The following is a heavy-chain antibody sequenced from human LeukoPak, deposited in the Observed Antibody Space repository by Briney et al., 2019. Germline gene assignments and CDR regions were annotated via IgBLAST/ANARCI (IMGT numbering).Heavy chain of an antibody. Sequence: PGGSLRLSCAASGFTFRSYEMNWVRQAPGKGLEWVSYISSSGSTIYYADSVKGRFTISRDNAKNSLFLQMNSLRAEDTAVYYCAKAMRGSFYYFDSWGQGTLVTVSS. CDR3: AKAMRGSFYYFDS. V-gene: IGHV3-48*03. J-gene: IGHJ4*02. D-gene: IGHD3-16*01. CDR2: ISSSGSTI. CDR1: GFTFRSYE.